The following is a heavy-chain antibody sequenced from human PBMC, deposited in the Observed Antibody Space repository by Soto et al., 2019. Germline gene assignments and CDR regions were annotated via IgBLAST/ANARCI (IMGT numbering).Heavy chain of an antibody. J-gene: IGHJ6*02. CDR3: ARAEMYSSNGMDV. Sequence: SETLSLTCTVSGGSISRGGYYWSWIRQHPGKGLEWIGYIYYSGSTYYNPSLKSRVTISVDTSKNQFSLKLSSVTAADTAVYYCARAEMYSSNGMDVWGQGTTVTVSS. D-gene: IGHD6-13*01. V-gene: IGHV4-31*03. CDR2: IYYSGST. CDR1: GGSISRGGYY.